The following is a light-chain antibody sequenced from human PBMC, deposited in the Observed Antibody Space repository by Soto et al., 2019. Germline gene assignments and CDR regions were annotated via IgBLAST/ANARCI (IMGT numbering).Light chain of an antibody. Sequence: EIVMTQSPATLSVSPGERATLSCRASQSVSSNLAWYQQKPGQAPRLLIYGASTRATGIPARFSGSGSGTEFTLTISSLQPDDFATYYCQQYNSYPITFAQGTRMEIK. CDR1: QSVSSN. J-gene: IGKJ5*01. CDR2: GAS. V-gene: IGKV3-15*01. CDR3: QQYNSYPIT.